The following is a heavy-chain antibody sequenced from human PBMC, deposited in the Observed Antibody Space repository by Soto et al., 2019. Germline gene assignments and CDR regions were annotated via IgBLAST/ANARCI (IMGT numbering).Heavy chain of an antibody. Sequence: SETLSLTCAVSGGSISSGGYSWSWIRQPPRKGLEWIGTVYYSGSTYYNPSLKTRVTMSVDTSKNQFSLNLISVTAADTAVYYCARSRSTLGDAFDVWGQGTMVTVSS. CDR1: GGSISSGGYS. J-gene: IGHJ3*01. CDR2: VYYSGST. CDR3: ARSRSTLGDAFDV. V-gene: IGHV4-30-2*03. D-gene: IGHD2-2*01.